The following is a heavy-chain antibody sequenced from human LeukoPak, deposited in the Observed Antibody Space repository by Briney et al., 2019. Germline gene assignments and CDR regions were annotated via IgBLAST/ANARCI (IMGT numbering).Heavy chain of an antibody. CDR2: ISYDGSNK. V-gene: IGHV3-30*04. CDR1: GFTLSSYA. D-gene: IGHD5-24*01. CDR3: ARDNGYKRYFDY. Sequence: PGGSLRLSCAAFGFTLSSYAMHWVRQAPGKGLEWVALISYDGSNKYYADSVKGRFTISRDNYKNTLYLQVNSLRAEDTAVYYCARDNGYKRYFDYWGQGTLVTVSS. J-gene: IGHJ4*02.